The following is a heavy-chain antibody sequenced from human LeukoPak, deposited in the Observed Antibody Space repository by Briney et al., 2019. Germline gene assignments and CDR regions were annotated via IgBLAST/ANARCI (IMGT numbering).Heavy chain of an antibody. CDR2: INHSGST. D-gene: IGHD6-13*01. V-gene: IGHV4-34*01. CDR3: ARGSDTAAGLY. Sequence: SETLSLTCAVYGGSFRGYYWRWIRQPPGKGLEWIGEINHSGSTNYNPSLKSRVSISVDSSKNQFSLKVSSVTAADTAVYYCARGSDTAAGLYWGQGTLVTVSS. CDR1: GGSFRGYY. J-gene: IGHJ4*02.